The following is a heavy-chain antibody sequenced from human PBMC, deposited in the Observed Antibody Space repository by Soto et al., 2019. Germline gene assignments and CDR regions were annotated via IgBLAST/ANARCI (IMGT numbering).Heavy chain of an antibody. CDR3: AREAYYYDSSGYYNWFDP. CDR1: GFTFSDHY. V-gene: IGHV3-72*01. D-gene: IGHD3-22*01. J-gene: IGHJ5*02. CDR2: TRNKANSYTT. Sequence: GGSLRLSCAASGFTFSDHYMDWVRQAPGKGLEWVGRTRNKANSYTTEYAASVKGRFTISRDDSKNSLYLQMNSLKTEDTAVYYCAREAYYYDSSGYYNWFDPWGQGTLVTVSS.